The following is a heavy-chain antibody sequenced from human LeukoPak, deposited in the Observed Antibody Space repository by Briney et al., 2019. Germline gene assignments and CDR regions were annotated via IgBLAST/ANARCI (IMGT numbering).Heavy chain of an antibody. CDR3: AREGIAAAYYYYYYYMDV. CDR2: ISAYNGNT. Sequence: ASVKVSCKASGYTFTSYGISWVRQAPGQGLEWMGWISAYNGNTNYAQKLQGRVTMTTDTSTSTAYMELRSLRSDDTAVYYCAREGIAAAYYYYYYYMDVWAKGPRSPSP. V-gene: IGHV1-18*01. J-gene: IGHJ6*03. CDR1: GYTFTSYG. D-gene: IGHD6-13*01.